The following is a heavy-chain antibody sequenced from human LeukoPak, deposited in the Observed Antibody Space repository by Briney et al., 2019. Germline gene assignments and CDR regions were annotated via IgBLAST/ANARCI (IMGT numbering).Heavy chain of an antibody. Sequence: GGSLRLSCAASAFTFRSYAMSWVRQAPGKGLEWLSAISGSGGSTYYADSVKGRFTISRDNSKNTPYLQMNSLRAEDTAVYYCAKDENFNWFDPWGQGTLVTVSS. V-gene: IGHV3-23*01. J-gene: IGHJ5*02. CDR3: AKDENFNWFDP. CDR2: ISGSGGST. CDR1: AFTFRSYA. D-gene: IGHD3-3*01.